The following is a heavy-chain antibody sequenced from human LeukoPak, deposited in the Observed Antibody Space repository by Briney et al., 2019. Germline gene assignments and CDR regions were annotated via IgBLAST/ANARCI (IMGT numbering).Heavy chain of an antibody. J-gene: IGHJ4*02. V-gene: IGHV3-21*01. D-gene: IGHD4-17*01. CDR2: ISSGSSYI. CDR3: ARNDYGKYYFDY. Sequence: PGGSLRLSCAASGFTFSSYSLNWVRQAPGKGLEWVSSISSGSSYIYYADSVKGRFTISRDNSKNTLYLQMSSLRAEDTAVYYCARNDYGKYYFDYWGQGTLVTVSS. CDR1: GFTFSSYS.